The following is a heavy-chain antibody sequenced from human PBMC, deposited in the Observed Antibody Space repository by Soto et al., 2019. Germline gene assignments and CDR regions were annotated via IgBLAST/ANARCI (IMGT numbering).Heavy chain of an antibody. Sequence: PGESLKISFKSSRYSLTSYWISWARQMAGKGQEWMGSIYPGDSDTRSSPSFQGQVTISADKSISTAYLQWSSLKASDTAMYYCASGNPTIFGVVPGAYYYGTDVWGQGTTVTFSS. CDR1: RYSLTSYW. CDR2: IYPGDSDT. CDR3: ASGNPTIFGVVPGAYYYGTDV. V-gene: IGHV5-51*01. J-gene: IGHJ6*02. D-gene: IGHD3-3*01.